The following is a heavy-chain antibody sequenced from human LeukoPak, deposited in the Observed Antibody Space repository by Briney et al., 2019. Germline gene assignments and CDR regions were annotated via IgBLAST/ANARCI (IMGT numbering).Heavy chain of an antibody. V-gene: IGHV1-69*04. CDR3: ARDVWGSSFFGY. J-gene: IGHJ4*02. Sequence: GASVKVSCKASGGTFSSYAISWVRQAPGQGLEWMGRIIPILGIANYAQKFQGRVTITADKSTSTAYMELSSLRSEDTAVYYCARDVWGSSFFGYWGQGTLVTVSS. CDR2: IIPILGIA. D-gene: IGHD6-6*01. CDR1: GGTFSSYA.